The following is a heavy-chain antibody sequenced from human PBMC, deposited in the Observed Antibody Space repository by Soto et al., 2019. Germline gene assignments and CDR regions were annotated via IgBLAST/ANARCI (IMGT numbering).Heavy chain of an antibody. D-gene: IGHD2-2*01. CDR3: ARPLAGYCSSTSCSPLEAFDI. Sequence: ASVKVSCKASGYTFTSYDINWVRQATGQGLEWMGWMNPNSGNTGYAQKFQGRVTMTRNTSISTAYMELSSLRSEDTAVYYCARPLAGYCSSTSCSPLEAFDIWGQGTMVTVSS. J-gene: IGHJ3*02. V-gene: IGHV1-8*01. CDR2: MNPNSGNT. CDR1: GYTFTSYD.